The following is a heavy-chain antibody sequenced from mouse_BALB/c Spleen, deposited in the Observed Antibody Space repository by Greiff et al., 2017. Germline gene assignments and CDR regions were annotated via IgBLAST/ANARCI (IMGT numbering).Heavy chain of an antibody. CDR3: ARRAYGNYYFDY. Sequence: QVTLKVSGPGILQPSQTLSLTCSFSGFSLSTSGMGVSWIRQPSGKGLEWLAHIYWDDDKRYNPSLKSRLTISKDTSSNQVFLKITSVDTADTATYYCARRAYGNYYFDYWGQGTTRTVAS. D-gene: IGHD2-10*02. J-gene: IGHJ2*01. CDR2: IYWDDDK. V-gene: IGHV8-12*01. CDR1: GFSLSTSGMG.